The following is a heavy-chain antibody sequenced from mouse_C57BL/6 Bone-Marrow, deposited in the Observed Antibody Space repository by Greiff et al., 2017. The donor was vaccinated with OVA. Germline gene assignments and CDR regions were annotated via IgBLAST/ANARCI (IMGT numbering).Heavy chain of an antibody. J-gene: IGHJ1*03. CDR3: AREDYYGSSHWYFDV. Sequence: QVQLQQSGAELARPGASVKLSCKASGYTFTSYGISWVKQRTGQGLEWIGEIYPRSGNTYYNEKFKGKATLTADKSSSTAYMELRSLTSEDSAVYFWAREDYYGSSHWYFDVWGTGTTVTVSS. V-gene: IGHV1-81*01. D-gene: IGHD1-1*01. CDR1: GYTFTSYG. CDR2: IYPRSGNT.